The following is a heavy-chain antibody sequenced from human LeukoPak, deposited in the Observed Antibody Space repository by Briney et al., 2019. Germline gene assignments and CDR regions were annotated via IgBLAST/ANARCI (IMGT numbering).Heavy chain of an antibody. Sequence: PGGSLRLSCAASGFTVSSNYMSWVRQAPGKGLEWVSVIYSGGSTYYADSVKGRFTISRDNSKNTLYLQMNSLRAEDTAVYYCARDDAIAAAGYDAFDIWGQGTMVTVSS. CDR2: IYSGGST. V-gene: IGHV3-53*01. CDR3: ARDDAIAAAGYDAFDI. CDR1: GFTVSSNY. J-gene: IGHJ3*02. D-gene: IGHD6-13*01.